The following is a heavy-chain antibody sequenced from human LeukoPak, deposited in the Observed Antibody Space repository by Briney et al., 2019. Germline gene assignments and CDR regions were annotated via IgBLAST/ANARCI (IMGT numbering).Heavy chain of an antibody. CDR1: GGSISRNY. V-gene: IGHV4-59*01. CDR3: ARAGYSSSWYFDY. J-gene: IGHJ4*02. D-gene: IGHD6-13*01. Sequence: PSETLSLTCTVSGGSISRNYWGWIRQPPGKGLEWIGYIYYSGSTNYNPSLKSRVTISVDTSKNQFSLKLSSVTAADTAVYYCARAGYSSSWYFDYWGQGTLVTVSS. CDR2: IYYSGST.